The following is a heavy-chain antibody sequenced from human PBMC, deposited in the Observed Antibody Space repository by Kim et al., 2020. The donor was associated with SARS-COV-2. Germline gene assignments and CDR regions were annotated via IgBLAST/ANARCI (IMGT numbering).Heavy chain of an antibody. CDR3: ARDPTEIPPISVQKIPNYGMDV. CDR2: INPSGGST. V-gene: IGHV1-46*01. Sequence: ASVKVSCKASGYTFTSYYMHWVRQAPGQGLEWMGIINPSGGSTSYAQKFQGRVTMTRDTSTSTVYMELSSLRSEDTAVYYCARDPTEIPPISVQKIPNYGMDVWGQGTTVTVSS. CDR1: GYTFTSYY. J-gene: IGHJ6*02. D-gene: IGHD1-1*01.